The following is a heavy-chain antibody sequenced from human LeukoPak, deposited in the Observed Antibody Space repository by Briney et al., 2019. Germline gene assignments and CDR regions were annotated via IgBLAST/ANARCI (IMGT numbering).Heavy chain of an antibody. CDR1: GFTFSSNW. CDR2: INQDGSDK. J-gene: IGHJ4*02. D-gene: IGHD2-21*01. CDR3: AKHPAFGY. Sequence: PGGSLRLSCAASGFTFSSNWMSWVRQAPGKGLEWVANINQDGSDKKYVDSVKGRFTISRDNARNSLFLQMNSLRVEDTAVYFCAKHPAFGYWGQGSLVTVSS. V-gene: IGHV3-7*01.